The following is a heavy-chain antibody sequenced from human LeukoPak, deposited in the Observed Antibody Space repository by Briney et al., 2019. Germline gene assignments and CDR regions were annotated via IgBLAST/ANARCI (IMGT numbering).Heavy chain of an antibody. CDR3: VASLDILGGVTY. CDR1: GYTFTSYD. J-gene: IGHJ4*02. V-gene: IGHV1-8*01. D-gene: IGHD2-21*02. CDR2: MNPNSGNT. Sequence: PWASVKVSCKASGYTFTSYDINWVRQATGQGLEWMGWMNPNSGNTGYAQKFQGRVTMTRNTSISTAYMELSSLRSEDTAVYYCVASLDILGGVTYWGQGTLVTVSS.